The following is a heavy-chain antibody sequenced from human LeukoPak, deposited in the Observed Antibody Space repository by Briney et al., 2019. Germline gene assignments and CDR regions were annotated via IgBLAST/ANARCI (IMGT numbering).Heavy chain of an antibody. V-gene: IGHV3-30*04. CDR3: ARDFLRGAPDYLDL. CDR1: GFTFSSYP. J-gene: IGHJ4*02. D-gene: IGHD3-10*01. CDR2: IGCDGVNK. Sequence: GGSLRLSCTASGFTFSSYPFHWVRQAPGKGLQWVAVIGCDGVNKFYTDSVKGRFTISRDDSKSTLYLQMDSLRADDTAVYYCARDFLRGAPDYLDLWGQGTLVTVSS.